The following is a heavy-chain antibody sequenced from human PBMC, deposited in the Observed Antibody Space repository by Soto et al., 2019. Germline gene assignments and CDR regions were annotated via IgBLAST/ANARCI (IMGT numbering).Heavy chain of an antibody. CDR3: AREAFGVQASWFDP. V-gene: IGHV1-18*01. CDR2: VSASNGKT. J-gene: IGHJ5*02. Sequence: QIQLVQSGSEVRMPGASVKVSCKASGYIFTTYSMTWVRQAPGQGLEWMGWVSASNGKTNYAQKFEDRVTMTTDTSTTTAYMELRSLRSDDTAVYYCAREAFGVQASWFDPWGQGTLVTVSS. CDR1: GYIFTTYS. D-gene: IGHD3-10*01.